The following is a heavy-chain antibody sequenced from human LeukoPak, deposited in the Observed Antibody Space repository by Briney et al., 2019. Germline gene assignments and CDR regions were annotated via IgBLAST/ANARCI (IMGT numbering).Heavy chain of an antibody. D-gene: IGHD2-15*01. V-gene: IGHV1-69*05. CDR2: IIPILGTA. J-gene: IGHJ4*02. CDR3: ARDHCSGSSCYKR. Sequence: SVKVSCKASGGTFSSYAISWVRQAPGQGLEWMGGIIPILGTANYAQKFQGRVTITTDESTSTAYMELSSLRSEDTAVYYCARDHCSGSSCYKRWGQGTLVTVSS. CDR1: GGTFSSYA.